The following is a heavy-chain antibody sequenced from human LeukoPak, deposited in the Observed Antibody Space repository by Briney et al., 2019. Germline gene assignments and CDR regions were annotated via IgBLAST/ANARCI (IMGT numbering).Heavy chain of an antibody. J-gene: IGHJ2*01. CDR3: AKERSGSGSYPYWYFDL. CDR1: GFTFDDYA. V-gene: IGHV3-9*01. D-gene: IGHD3-10*01. CDR2: ISWNSGSI. Sequence: GRSLRLSCAASGFTFDDYAMHWVRQAPGKGLEWVSGISWNSGSIGYADSVKGRFTISRDKSKNTLYLQMNSLRAEDTAVYYCAKERSGSGSYPYWYFDLWGRGTLAAVSS.